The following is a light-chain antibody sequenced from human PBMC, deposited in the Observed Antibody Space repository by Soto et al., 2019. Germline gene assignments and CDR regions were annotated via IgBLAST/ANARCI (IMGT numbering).Light chain of an antibody. CDR3: SSYTSSSTPVV. CDR2: DVS. J-gene: IGLJ2*01. V-gene: IGLV2-14*01. CDR1: SSDVGGYNY. Sequence: LTQPASVSGSPGQSITISCTGTSSDVGGYNYVSWYQQHPGKAPKLMIYDVSNRPSGVSNRFSGSKSGNTASLTISGLQAEDDSDYYCSSYTSSSTPVVFGGGTKVTVL.